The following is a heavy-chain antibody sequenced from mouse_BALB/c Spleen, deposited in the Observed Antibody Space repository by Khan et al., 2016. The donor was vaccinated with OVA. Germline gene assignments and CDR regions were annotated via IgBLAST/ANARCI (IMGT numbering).Heavy chain of an antibody. Sequence: EVELVESGGDLVKPGGSLKLSCAASGFTFSSYSMSWVRQTPDKRLEWVASISSGGDYTYYPDSVKGRFTISRDIAKNTLYLQMSDIKSEDTGMYYYAGDVTGAFAYWGQGTLVTVSA. J-gene: IGHJ3*01. V-gene: IGHV5-6*01. D-gene: IGHD4-1*01. CDR3: AGDVTGAFAY. CDR1: GFTFSSYS. CDR2: ISSGGDYT.